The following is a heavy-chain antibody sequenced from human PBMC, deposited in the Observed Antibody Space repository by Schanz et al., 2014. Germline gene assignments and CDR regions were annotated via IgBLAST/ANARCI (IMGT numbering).Heavy chain of an antibody. D-gene: IGHD5-18*01. Sequence: QVQLQESGPGLVKPSATLTLTCDVSGVSISSYSWSWIRRPAGKELEWIGRICTSGATNYNPSLKSLLTMSVDTSKNQVSLKLRSVTAADTAVYYCARGNDIQVWSLDYWGQGTLVTVSS. V-gene: IGHV4-4*07. CDR3: ARGNDIQVWSLDY. J-gene: IGHJ4*02. CDR1: GVSISSYS. CDR2: ICTSGAT.